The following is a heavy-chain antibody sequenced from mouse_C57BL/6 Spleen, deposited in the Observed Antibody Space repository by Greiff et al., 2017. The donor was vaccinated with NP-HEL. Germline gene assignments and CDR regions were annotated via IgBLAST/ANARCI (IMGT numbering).Heavy chain of an antibody. V-gene: IGHV1-50*01. CDR1: GYTFTSYW. J-gene: IGHJ4*01. D-gene: IGHD2-2*01. CDR2: IDPSDSYT. Sequence: QVQLQQSGAELVKPGASVKLSCKASGYTFTSYWMQWVKQRPGQGLEWIGEIDPSDSYTNYNQKFKGKATLTVDTSSSTAYMQLSSLTSEDSAVYYCARRVYYGYDVGAMDYWGQGTSVTVSS. CDR3: ARRVYYGYDVGAMDY.